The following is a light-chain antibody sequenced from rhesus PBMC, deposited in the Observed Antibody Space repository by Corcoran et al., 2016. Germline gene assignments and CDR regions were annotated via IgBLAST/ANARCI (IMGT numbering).Light chain of an antibody. CDR3: KETSNLYS. CDR1: QSVSSY. CDR2: GAS. Sequence: EIVMTQSPATLSLSPGERATLSCRASQSVSSYLAWYQQKTGQAPMLLIYGASSRAPGIPDRVSGSGSGTDFTLTISSLEPKDFAVYYCKETSNLYSFGQGTKVEIK. J-gene: IGKJ2*01. V-gene: IGKV3-31*02.